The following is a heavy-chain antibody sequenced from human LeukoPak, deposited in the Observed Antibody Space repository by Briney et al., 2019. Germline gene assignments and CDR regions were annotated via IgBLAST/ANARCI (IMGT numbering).Heavy chain of an antibody. CDR3: AKDTSSVGAYYFDY. CDR1: GFTFSSYG. J-gene: IGHJ4*02. V-gene: IGHV3-30*18. Sequence: GRSLRLSCAASGFTFSSYGMHWVRQAPGKGLEWVAVISYDGSNRCYADSVKGRFTISRDNSKNTLYLQMNSLRAEDTAVYYCAKDTSSVGAYYFDYWGQGTLVTVSS. CDR2: ISYDGSNR. D-gene: IGHD1-26*01.